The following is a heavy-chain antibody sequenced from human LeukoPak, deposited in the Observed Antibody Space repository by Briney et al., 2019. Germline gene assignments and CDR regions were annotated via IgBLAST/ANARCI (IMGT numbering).Heavy chain of an antibody. CDR2: ISYDGSNR. CDR3: ARVNGFWSGYSRY. V-gene: IGHV3-30*04. J-gene: IGHJ4*02. Sequence: PGGSLRLSCAASGFTFSSYAMHWVRQAPGKGLEWVAVISYDGSNRYYADSVKGRFTISRDNSKNTLYLQMNSLRAEDTAVYYCARVNGFWSGYSRYWGQGTLVTVSS. CDR1: GFTFSSYA. D-gene: IGHD3-3*01.